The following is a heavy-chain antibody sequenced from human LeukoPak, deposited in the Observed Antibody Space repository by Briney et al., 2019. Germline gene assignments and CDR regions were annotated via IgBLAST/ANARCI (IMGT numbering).Heavy chain of an antibody. CDR3: ARGFSYYYDSSGPKTHFDY. Sequence: SQTLSLTCTVSGGSISSGGYYWSWIRQHPGKGLEWIGYIYYSGSTYYNPSLKSRVTTSVDTSKNQFSLKLSSVTAADTAVYYCARGFSYYYDSSGPKTHFDYWGQGTLVTVSS. D-gene: IGHD3-22*01. V-gene: IGHV4-31*03. CDR1: GGSISSGGYY. J-gene: IGHJ4*02. CDR2: IYYSGST.